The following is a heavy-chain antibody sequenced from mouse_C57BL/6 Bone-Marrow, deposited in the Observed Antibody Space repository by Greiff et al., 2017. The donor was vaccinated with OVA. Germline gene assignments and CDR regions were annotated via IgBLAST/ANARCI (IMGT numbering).Heavy chain of an antibody. CDR2: IDPEDGET. CDR1: GFNIKDYY. CDR3: ARKGCFGV. J-gene: IGHJ1*03. Sequence: VQLQQSGAELVKPGASVKLSCTASGFNIKDYYMHWVKQRTEQGLEWIGRIDPEDGETKYAPKFQGKATMTADTSSNTAYLQLSSLTSEDTAVYYCARKGCFGVWGTGTTVTVSS. V-gene: IGHV14-2*01.